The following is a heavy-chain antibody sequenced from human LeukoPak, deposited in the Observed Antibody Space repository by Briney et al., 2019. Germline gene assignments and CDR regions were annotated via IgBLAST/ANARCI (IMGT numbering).Heavy chain of an antibody. D-gene: IGHD2-2*01. Sequence: PGGSLRLSCVASGFTLSDYYMAWIRQAPGKGLEWVSYIGSSATTIYYADSVKGRFTISRDNAKKSVYLQMNSLRAEDTAVYYCAREGPAGDYWGQGTLVTVSS. CDR3: AREGPAGDY. CDR2: IGSSATTI. J-gene: IGHJ4*02. CDR1: GFTLSDYY. V-gene: IGHV3-11*01.